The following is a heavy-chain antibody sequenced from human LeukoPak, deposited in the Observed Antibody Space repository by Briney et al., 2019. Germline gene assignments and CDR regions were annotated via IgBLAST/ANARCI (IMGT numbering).Heavy chain of an antibody. J-gene: IGHJ6*03. CDR1: GYSISSGHY. Sequence: SETLSLTCTVSGYSISSGHYWGWIRQPPGKGLEWIGSMYHSGSTYYNPSLKSRVTISVDTSKNQFSLKLSSVTAADTAVYYCARCCYTGPFYYYYYMDVWGKGTTVTVSS. CDR3: ARCCYTGPFYYYYYMDV. CDR2: MYHSGST. V-gene: IGHV4-38-2*02. D-gene: IGHD2-2*02.